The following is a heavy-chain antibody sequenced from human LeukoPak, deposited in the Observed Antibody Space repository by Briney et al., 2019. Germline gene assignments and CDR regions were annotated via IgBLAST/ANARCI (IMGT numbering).Heavy chain of an antibody. D-gene: IGHD4-11*01. CDR2: IYPGDSDT. V-gene: IGHV5-51*01. CDR1: GYRFTSYW. Sequence: GESLKISCKGSGYRFTSYWIGWGRQLPGKGLEWMGIIYPGDSDTRYSTSFQGQVTISADKSISTAYLQWSSMKASDTAMYYCAMTTVTKGWFDHWGQGTLVTVSS. CDR3: AMTTVTKGWFDH. J-gene: IGHJ5*02.